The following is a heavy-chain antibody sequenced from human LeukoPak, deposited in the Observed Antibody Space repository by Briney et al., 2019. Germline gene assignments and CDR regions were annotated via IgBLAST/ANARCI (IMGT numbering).Heavy chain of an antibody. Sequence: GGSLSLSCAPYGFTFSSYSMNWVRQAPGKGLEWVSSISSSSSYIYYADSVKGRLTISRDNAKNSLSLQMNTLRAEDTAVYYCARDSRDYDFWSGPKQYYFDYWGQGTLVTVSS. V-gene: IGHV3-21*01. J-gene: IGHJ4*02. CDR2: ISSSSSYI. CDR3: ARDSRDYDFWSGPKQYYFDY. CDR1: GFTFSSYS. D-gene: IGHD3-3*01.